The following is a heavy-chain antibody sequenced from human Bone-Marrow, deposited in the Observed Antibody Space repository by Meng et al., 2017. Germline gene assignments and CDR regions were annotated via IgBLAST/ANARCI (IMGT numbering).Heavy chain of an antibody. CDR1: GGTFSSYA. V-gene: IGHV1-69*05. Sequence: SVKVSCKASGGTFSSYAISWVRQAPGQGLEWMGGIIPIFGTANYAQKFQGRVTITTDESTSTAYMELSSLRSEDTAVYYCARDWNQPLDNWFDLWGQGTLVTVSS. CDR2: IIPIFGTA. J-gene: IGHJ5*02. D-gene: IGHD1-14*01. CDR3: ARDWNQPLDNWFDL.